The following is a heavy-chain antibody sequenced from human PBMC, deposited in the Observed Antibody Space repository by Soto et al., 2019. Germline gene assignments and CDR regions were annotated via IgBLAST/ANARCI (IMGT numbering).Heavy chain of an antibody. CDR3: ARGTPTPGIDA. Sequence: GGSLRLSCAASGFSFSDYYMSWIRQAPGKGLEWVSYSSSSGDTKLYADSVKGRFTISRDNSKNTVSLQMNSLRVEDTAVYYCARGTPTPGIDAWGQGTLVTVSS. J-gene: IGHJ5*02. V-gene: IGHV3-11*01. CDR2: SSSSGDTK. D-gene: IGHD1-26*01. CDR1: GFSFSDYY.